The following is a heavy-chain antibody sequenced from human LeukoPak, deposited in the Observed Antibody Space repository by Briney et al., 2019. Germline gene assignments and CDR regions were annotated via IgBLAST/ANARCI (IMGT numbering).Heavy chain of an antibody. CDR3: AKDTYGPGTYGGMDV. Sequence: GRSLRLSCAASGFTFSSYGMHWVRQAPGKGLEWVTLISYDGSNNYYAGSVKGRFTISRDNSKNTLDLQMNSLRAEDTAVYYCAKDTYGPGTYGGMDVWGKGTTVTVSS. D-gene: IGHD3-10*01. V-gene: IGHV3-30*18. CDR2: ISYDGSNN. CDR1: GFTFSSYG. J-gene: IGHJ6*04.